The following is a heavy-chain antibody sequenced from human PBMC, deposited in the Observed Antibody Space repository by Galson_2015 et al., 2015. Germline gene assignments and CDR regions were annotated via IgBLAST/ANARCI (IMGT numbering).Heavy chain of an antibody. CDR3: AKDNNVVVPGAVGWGGQ. CDR1: GFIFSTYG. J-gene: IGHJ1*01. Sequence: SLRLSCAASGFIFSTYGMSWVRQAPGKGLEWVSSISANGGRTDYADSVRGRFTISRDNAKNTLYLQMNRLRAEDTAVDYCAKDNNVVVPGAVGWGGQWGQGTLVIVSS. D-gene: IGHD2-2*01. CDR2: ISANGGRT. V-gene: IGHV3-23*01.